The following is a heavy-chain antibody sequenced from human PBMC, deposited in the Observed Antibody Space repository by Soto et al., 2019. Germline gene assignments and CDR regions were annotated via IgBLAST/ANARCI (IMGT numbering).Heavy chain of an antibody. CDR2: TGGSGGST. V-gene: IGHV3-23*01. D-gene: IGHD3-3*01. CDR1: GFTFSSYA. Sequence: GGSLRLSCAASGFTFSSYAMSWVRQAPGKGLEWVSATGGSGGSTYYADSVKGRFTISRDNSKNTLYLQMNSLRAEDTAVYYCANDPESGYYKVYWFDPWGQGTLVTVSS. J-gene: IGHJ5*02. CDR3: ANDPESGYYKVYWFDP.